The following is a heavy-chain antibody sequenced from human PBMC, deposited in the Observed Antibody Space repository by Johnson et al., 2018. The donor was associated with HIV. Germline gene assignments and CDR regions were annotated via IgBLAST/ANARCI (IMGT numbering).Heavy chain of an antibody. D-gene: IGHD3-22*01. CDR1: GFTFSSYG. CDR3: AGGYYDSSGLDAFDI. J-gene: IGHJ3*02. Sequence: VQLVESGGGLVQPGGSLRLSCAASGFTFSSYGMHWVRQAPGKGLEWVAFIRYDGSNKYYGDSVKGRFTISRDNSKNTLYLQMNSLRAEDTAVYYCAGGYYDSSGLDAFDIWGQGTMVTVSS. CDR2: IRYDGSNK. V-gene: IGHV3-30*02.